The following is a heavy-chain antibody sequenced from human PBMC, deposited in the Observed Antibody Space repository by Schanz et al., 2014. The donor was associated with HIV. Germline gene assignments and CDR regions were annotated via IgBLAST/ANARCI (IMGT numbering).Heavy chain of an antibody. J-gene: IGHJ4*02. CDR1: GFTFSSLH. CDR3: GSSGSGWLIDH. V-gene: IGHV3-48*02. D-gene: IGHD6-19*01. Sequence: EVQLVESGGGLIQPGGSLRLSCAAFGFTFSSLHMSWVRQAPGKGLEWISYISSSSGSIQYADSVEGRFTISRDNAKNSLYLQMHSLRDEDTAVYYCGSSGSGWLIDHWGQGTLVTVSS. CDR2: ISSSSGSI.